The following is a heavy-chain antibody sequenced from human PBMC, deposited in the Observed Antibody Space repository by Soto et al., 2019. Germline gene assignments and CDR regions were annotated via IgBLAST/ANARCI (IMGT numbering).Heavy chain of an antibody. CDR1: GGSFSGYY. V-gene: IGHV4-34*01. CDR2: IYHSGST. Sequence: PSETLSLTCAVYGGSFSGYYWSWIRQPPGKGLEWIGEIYHSGSTNYNPSLKSRVTISVDKSKNQFSLKLSSVTAADTAVYYCASIAAAGPNNWFDPWGQGTLVTVSS. J-gene: IGHJ5*02. CDR3: ASIAAAGPNNWFDP. D-gene: IGHD6-13*01.